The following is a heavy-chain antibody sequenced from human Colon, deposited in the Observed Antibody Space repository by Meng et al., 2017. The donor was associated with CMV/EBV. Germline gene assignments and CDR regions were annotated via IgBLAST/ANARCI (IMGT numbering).Heavy chain of an antibody. CDR2: VNPNSGDT. Sequence: ASVKVSCKASGYTFTGYYIHWMRQAPGQGLEWMGWVNPNSGDTNYAQKFQGRVTMTRDTSISTAYMEVSSLRSNDTAVYYCARDPFLRGEYTSSWYPREWGQGTLVTVSS. CDR3: ARDPFLRGEYTSSWYPRE. V-gene: IGHV1-2*02. D-gene: IGHD6-13*01. J-gene: IGHJ4*02. CDR1: GYTFTGYY.